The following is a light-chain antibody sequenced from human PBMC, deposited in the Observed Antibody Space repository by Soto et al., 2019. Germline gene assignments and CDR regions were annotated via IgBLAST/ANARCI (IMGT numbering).Light chain of an antibody. CDR1: SSDVGNYKY. Sequence: QSVLTQSPSASGSPEQSVTISCTGTSSDVGNYKYVSWYQQHPGKAPKLMIYEVSKRPSGVPDRFSGSKSGNTASLTVSGLQVEDEADYYCSSYAGSNLWVFGGGTQLTVL. CDR3: SSYAGSNLWV. V-gene: IGLV2-8*01. CDR2: EVS. J-gene: IGLJ3*02.